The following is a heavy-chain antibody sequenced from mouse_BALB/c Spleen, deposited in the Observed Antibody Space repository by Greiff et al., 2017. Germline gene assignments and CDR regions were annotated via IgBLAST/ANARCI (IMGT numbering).Heavy chain of an antibody. CDR3: ARSLYYAMDY. J-gene: IGHJ4*01. Sequence: VQLQQSGAELVRPGTSVKLSCKASGYAFTNYLIEWVKQRPGQGLEWIGVINPGSGGTNSNEKFKGKATLTADKSSSTAYMQLSSLTSGDSAVYFCARSLYYAMDYWGQGTSVTVSS. CDR2: INPGSGGT. V-gene: IGHV1-54*01. CDR1: GYAFTNYL.